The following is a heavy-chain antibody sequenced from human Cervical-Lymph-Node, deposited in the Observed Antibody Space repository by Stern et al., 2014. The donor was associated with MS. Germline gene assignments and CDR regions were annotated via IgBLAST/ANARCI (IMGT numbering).Heavy chain of an antibody. V-gene: IGHV3-30*18. CDR3: AKDPRICDSSGYLGA. Sequence: VQLVQSGGGVVQPGRSLRLSCAASGFTFSLYDMHWVRQAPGKGLEWVAAISYDGDNKFYTDSVKGRFTISRDNSKSTLYLQLNSLRPEDTAIYYCAKDPRICDSSGYLGAWGQGTLVTVSS. D-gene: IGHD3-22*01. J-gene: IGHJ5*02. CDR2: ISYDGDNK. CDR1: GFTFSLYD.